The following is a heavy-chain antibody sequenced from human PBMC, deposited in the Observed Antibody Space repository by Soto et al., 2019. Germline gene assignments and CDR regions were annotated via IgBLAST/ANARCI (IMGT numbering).Heavy chain of an antibody. CDR1: GLIFSNFA. V-gene: IGHV3-30*18. Sequence: QVQLVESGGGVVQPGRSLKLSCAASGLIFSNFAMHWVRQAPGKGLEWVAAISYDGSQKDYEDSVKGRFTVSRDNSKNTVFLQRSSLRVEDTAVYFCAKGARVGHWLGLASWGQGTLVTVSS. CDR2: ISYDGSQK. J-gene: IGHJ1*01. D-gene: IGHD6-19*01. CDR3: AKGARVGHWLGLAS.